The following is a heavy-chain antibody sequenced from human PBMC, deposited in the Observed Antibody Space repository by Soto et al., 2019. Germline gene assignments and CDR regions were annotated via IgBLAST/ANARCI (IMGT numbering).Heavy chain of an antibody. CDR1: GFTFSSYS. D-gene: IGHD4-17*01. Sequence: VQLVESGGGLVQPGGSLRLSCAASGFTFSSYSMNWVRQAPGKGLEWVSYISTSSTIYYADSVKGRFTISRDNAKNSLYLQMNSLRAEDTAVYYCARDLNYGLFDYSGHGTVVTGSS. V-gene: IGHV3-48*01. J-gene: IGHJ4*01. CDR3: ARDLNYGLFDY. CDR2: ISTSSTI.